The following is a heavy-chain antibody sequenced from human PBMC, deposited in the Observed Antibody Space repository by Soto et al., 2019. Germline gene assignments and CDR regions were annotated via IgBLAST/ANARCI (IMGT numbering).Heavy chain of an antibody. D-gene: IGHD1-7*01. J-gene: IGHJ6*03. CDR1: GGTFSSYA. Sequence: SVKVSCKASGGTFSSYAISWVRQAPGQGLEWMGGIIPIFGTANYAQKFQGRVTMTGNTSISTAYMELSGLTPDDTAVYYCGRGPNYHYYYLDVWGEGTTVTVSS. V-gene: IGHV1-69*06. CDR2: IIPIFGTA. CDR3: GRGPNYHYYYLDV.